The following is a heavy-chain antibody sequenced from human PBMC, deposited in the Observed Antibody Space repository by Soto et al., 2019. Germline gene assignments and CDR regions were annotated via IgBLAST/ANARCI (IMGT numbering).Heavy chain of an antibody. CDR3: ARHRGYSGYDSSNWFDP. Sequence: TSETLSLTCTVSGGSISSSSYYWGWIRQPPWKGLEWIGSIYYSGSTNYNPSLKSRVTISVDTSKNQFSLKLSSVTAADTAVYYCARHRGYSGYDSSNWFDPRGQGTLVTVSS. V-gene: IGHV4-39*01. J-gene: IGHJ5*02. CDR2: IYYSGST. CDR1: GGSISSSSYY. D-gene: IGHD5-12*01.